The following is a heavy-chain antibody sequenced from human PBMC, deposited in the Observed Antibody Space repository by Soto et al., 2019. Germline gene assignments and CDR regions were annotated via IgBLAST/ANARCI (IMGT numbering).Heavy chain of an antibody. CDR3: ARQPTGDFWSGYPLVYYYYGMDV. CDR2: IYYSGST. V-gene: IGHV4-39*01. J-gene: IGHJ6*02. CDR1: GGSISSSSYY. D-gene: IGHD3-3*01. Sequence: TLSLTCTVSGGSISSSSYYWGWIRQPPGKGLEWIGSIYYSGSTYYNPSLKSRVTISVDTSKNQFSLKLSSVTAADTAVYYCARQPTGDFWSGYPLVYYYYGMDVWGQGTTVTVSS.